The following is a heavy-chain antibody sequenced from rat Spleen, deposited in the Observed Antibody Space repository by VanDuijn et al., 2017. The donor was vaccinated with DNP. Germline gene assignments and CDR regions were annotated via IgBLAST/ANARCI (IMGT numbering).Heavy chain of an antibody. Sequence: EVQLVESGGGLVQPGRSLKLSCAASGFIFSDYAMAWVRQAPGKGLEWVASVPSSGGSTYYRDSVKGRFTISRDNAKNTQYLQMDSLRSEDTATYYCAKAGGYSPWYFDYWGQGVMVTVSS. CDR1: GFIFSDYA. J-gene: IGHJ2*01. V-gene: IGHV5S13*01. CDR2: VPSSGGST. D-gene: IGHD1-11*01. CDR3: AKAGGYSPWYFDY.